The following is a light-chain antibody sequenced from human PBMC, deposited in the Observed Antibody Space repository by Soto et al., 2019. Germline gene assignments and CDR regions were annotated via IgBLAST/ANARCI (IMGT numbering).Light chain of an antibody. J-gene: IGKJ4*01. Sequence: EIVMTQSPATLSVSPGERATLSCRASQRVSSDLAWYQQKPGQAPRLLIYDASTRATGIPVRFSGSGSGTEFTLTISSLQSEDFALYYCQQYNQWPPLTFGGGTKVEI. V-gene: IGKV3-15*01. CDR1: QRVSSD. CDR2: DAS. CDR3: QQYNQWPPLT.